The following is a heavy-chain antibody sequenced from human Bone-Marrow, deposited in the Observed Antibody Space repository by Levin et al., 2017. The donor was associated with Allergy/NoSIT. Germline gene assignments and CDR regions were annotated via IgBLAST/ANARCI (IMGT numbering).Heavy chain of an antibody. D-gene: IGHD3-22*01. J-gene: IGHJ4*02. CDR2: INHSGST. CDR1: GGSFSGYY. V-gene: IGHV4-34*01. CDR3: ARGVAERQPPYEITMIVVVILDY. Sequence: SQTLSLTCAVYGGSFSGYYWSWIRQPPGKGLEWIGEINHSGSTNYNPSLKSRVTISVDTSKNQFSLKLSSVTAADTAVYYCARGVAERQPPYEITMIVVVILDYWGQGTLVTVSS.